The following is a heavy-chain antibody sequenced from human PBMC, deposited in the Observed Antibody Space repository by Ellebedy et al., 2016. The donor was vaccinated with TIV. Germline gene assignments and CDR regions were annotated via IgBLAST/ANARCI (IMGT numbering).Heavy chain of an antibody. Sequence: SETLSLTCTVSGGSISSSSYYWGWIRQPPGKGLEWIGSIYYSGSTYYNPSLKSRVTISVDTSKNQFSLKLSSVTAADTALYYCAREVYVAGSHHYGLDVWGQGTTVTVSS. J-gene: IGHJ6*02. V-gene: IGHV4-39*07. D-gene: IGHD2-8*01. CDR2: IYYSGST. CDR1: GGSISSSSYY. CDR3: AREVYVAGSHHYGLDV.